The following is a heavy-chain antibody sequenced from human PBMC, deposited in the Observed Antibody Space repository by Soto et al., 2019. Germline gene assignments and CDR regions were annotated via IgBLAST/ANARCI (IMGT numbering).Heavy chain of an antibody. J-gene: IGHJ4*02. CDR3: ATELRHSSPLTIDY. V-gene: IGHV3-30*03. CDR2: ISYDGSNK. Sequence: GGSLRLSCAASGFTFSSYGMHWVRQAPGKGLEWVAVISYDGSNKYYADSVKGRFTISRDNSKNTLYLQMNSLRAEDTAVYYCATELRHSSPLTIDYWGPGTLGSGS. CDR1: GFTFSSYG. D-gene: IGHD5-18*01.